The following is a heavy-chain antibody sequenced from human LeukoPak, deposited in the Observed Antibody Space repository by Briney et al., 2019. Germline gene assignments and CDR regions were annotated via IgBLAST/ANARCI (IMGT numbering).Heavy chain of an antibody. CDR2: IHRSGSP. D-gene: IGHD6-6*01. V-gene: IGHV4-59*08. CDR3: ARHAPRLVFDY. J-gene: IGHJ4*02. CDR1: LDSTTSNF. Sequence: SETLSLTCTVSLDSTTSNFWSWVRQPPGKGLEWIGEIHRSGSPNYNPSLKSRVTISVDTSKNQFSLKLSSVTAADTAVYYCARHAPRLVFDYWGQGTLVTVSS.